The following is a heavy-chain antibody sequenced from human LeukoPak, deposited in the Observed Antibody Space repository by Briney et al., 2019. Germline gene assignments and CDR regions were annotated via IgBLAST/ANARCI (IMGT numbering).Heavy chain of an antibody. V-gene: IGHV1-69*13. Sequence: ASVKVSCKASGGTFSSYAISWVRQAPGQGLEWMGGIIPIFGTANYAQKFQGRVTITADESTSTAYMELSSLKSEDTAVFYCARISLGAIWGYYYGMDVWGQGTTVTVSS. D-gene: IGHD1-26*01. CDR1: GGTFSSYA. CDR2: IIPIFGTA. CDR3: ARISLGAIWGYYYGMDV. J-gene: IGHJ6*02.